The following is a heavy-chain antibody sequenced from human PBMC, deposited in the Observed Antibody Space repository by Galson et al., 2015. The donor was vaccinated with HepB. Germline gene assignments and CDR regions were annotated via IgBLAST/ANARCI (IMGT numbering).Heavy chain of an antibody. J-gene: IGHJ6*03. D-gene: IGHD6-6*01. CDR2: MNPNSGNT. CDR3: ARGSSIAARRYYYYYYYMDV. Sequence: SVKVSCKASGYTFTSYDINWVRQATGQGLEWMGWMNPNSGNTGYAQKFQGRVTMTRNTSISTAYMELSSLRSEDTAVYYCARGSSIAARRYYYYYYYMDVWGKGTTVTVSS. CDR1: GYTFTSYD. V-gene: IGHV1-8*01.